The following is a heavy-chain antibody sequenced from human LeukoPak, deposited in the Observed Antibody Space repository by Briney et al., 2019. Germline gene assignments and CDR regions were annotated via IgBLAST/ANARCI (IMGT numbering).Heavy chain of an antibody. D-gene: IGHD2-15*01. CDR1: GGSISSGGYS. V-gene: IGHV4-30-2*01. CDR3: ASRSLHGDFDY. J-gene: IGHJ4*02. CDR2: IYHSGST. Sequence: SETLSPTCAVSGGSISSGGYSWSWIRQPPGKGLEWIGYIYHSGSTYYNPSLKSRVTISVDRSKNQFSLKLSSVTAADTAVYYCASRSLHGDFDYWGQGTLVTVSS.